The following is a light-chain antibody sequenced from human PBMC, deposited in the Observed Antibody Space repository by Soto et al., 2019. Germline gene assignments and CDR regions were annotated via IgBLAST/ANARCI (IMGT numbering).Light chain of an antibody. CDR2: DVS. CDR3: SSYTSTSTRV. Sequence: QSALTQPASVSGSPGQSITISCTGTSSDVGGYNYVSWYQQHPGKAPKLMIYDVSNRPSGVSNSFSGSKSGNTASLTISGLQADDEADYYCSSYTSTSTRVFGTGTKVTVL. V-gene: IGLV2-14*01. CDR1: SSDVGGYNY. J-gene: IGLJ1*01.